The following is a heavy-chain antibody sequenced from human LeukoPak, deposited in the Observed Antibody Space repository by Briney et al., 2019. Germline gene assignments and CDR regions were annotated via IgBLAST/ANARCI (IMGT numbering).Heavy chain of an antibody. D-gene: IGHD3-10*01. J-gene: IGHJ6*02. Sequence: SETLSLTCAVYGGSFSGYYWSWIRQPPGKGLEWIGEINHSGSTNYNPSLKSRVTISVDTSKNQFSLKLSSVTAADTAVYYCGRGPVLLWFGVHSMDVWGQGTTVTVSS. CDR3: GRGPVLLWFGVHSMDV. CDR1: GGSFSGYY. V-gene: IGHV4-34*01. CDR2: INHSGST.